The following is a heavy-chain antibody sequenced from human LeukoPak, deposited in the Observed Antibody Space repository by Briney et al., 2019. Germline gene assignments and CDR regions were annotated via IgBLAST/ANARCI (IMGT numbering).Heavy chain of an antibody. V-gene: IGHV5-10-1*01. J-gene: IGHJ6*02. D-gene: IGHD6-13*01. CDR3: ARLGAAAGTHYYYGMDV. CDR1: GYSFTSYW. CDR2: IDPSDSYT. Sequence: GESLKISCKGSGYSFTSYWISWVRQLPGKGLERMGRIDPSDSYTNYSPSFQGHVTISADKSISTAYLQWSSLKASDTAMYYCARLGAAAGTHYYYGMDVWGQGTTVTVSS.